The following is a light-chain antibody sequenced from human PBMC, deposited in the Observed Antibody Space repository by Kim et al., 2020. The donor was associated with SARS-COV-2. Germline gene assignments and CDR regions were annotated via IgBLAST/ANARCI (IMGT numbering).Light chain of an antibody. CDR1: KLGEKY. J-gene: IGLJ2*01. CDR3: QTWDSITVV. V-gene: IGLV3-1*01. CDR2: QDT. Sequence: VSPGQTASITCSGDKLGEKYACWYQQKPGQSPVLVIYQDTKRPSGIPERFSGSNSGNTATLTISGTQAMDEADYYCQTWDSITVVFGGGTQLTV.